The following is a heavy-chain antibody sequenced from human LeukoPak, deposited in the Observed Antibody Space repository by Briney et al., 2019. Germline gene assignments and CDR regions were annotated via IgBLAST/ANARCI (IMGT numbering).Heavy chain of an antibody. V-gene: IGHV3-64*01. D-gene: IGHD3-22*01. CDR3: ARDCSSGNCRGALDY. CDR2: ISGDGGTT. CDR1: GFSLRKHP. Sequence: GGSLRLSGAASGFSLRKHPMHWVRQAPGKGLEFVSAISGDGGTTFYASSVKGRFTISRDNSKNMVVLQMGSLRTDDMGVYFCARDCSSGNCRGALDYWGQGALVTVSS. J-gene: IGHJ4*02.